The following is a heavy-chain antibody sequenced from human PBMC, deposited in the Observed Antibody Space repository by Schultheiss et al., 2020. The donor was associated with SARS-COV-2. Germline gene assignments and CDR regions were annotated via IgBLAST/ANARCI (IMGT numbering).Heavy chain of an antibody. CDR1: GGTFSSYA. Sequence: ASVKVSCKASGGTFSSYAISWVRQAPGQGLEWMGWINPNSGNTGYAQKFQGRVTMTRNTSISTAYMELSSLRSEDTAVYYCARDHHDYSNYLDYWGQGTLVTVSS. V-gene: IGHV1-8*02. D-gene: IGHD4-11*01. J-gene: IGHJ4*02. CDR2: INPNSGNT. CDR3: ARDHHDYSNYLDY.